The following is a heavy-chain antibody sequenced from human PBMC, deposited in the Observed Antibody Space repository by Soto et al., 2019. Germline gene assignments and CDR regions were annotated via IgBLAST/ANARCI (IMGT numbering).Heavy chain of an antibody. J-gene: IGHJ4*02. CDR3: AKDRGQEYYFDY. CDR2: ISWNSGSI. Sequence: PGGSLRLSCAASGFTFDDYVMHWVRQAPGKGLEWVSGISWNSGSIGYADSVKGRFTISRDNAKNSLYLQMNSLRAEDTALYYCAKDRGQEYYFDYWGQGTLVTVSS. V-gene: IGHV3-9*01. CDR1: GFTFDDYV. D-gene: IGHD3-10*01.